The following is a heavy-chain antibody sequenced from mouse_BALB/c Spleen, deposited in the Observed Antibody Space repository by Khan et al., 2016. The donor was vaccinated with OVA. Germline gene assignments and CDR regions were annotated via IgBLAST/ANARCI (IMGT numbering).Heavy chain of an antibody. D-gene: IGHD3-1*01. V-gene: IGHV1-87*01. CDR1: GYTFTSYW. J-gene: IGHJ2*01. CDR2: IYPGDGDT. Sequence: VELVESGAELARPGASVKLSCKASGYTFTSYWMQWVKQRPGQGLEWIGAIYPGDGDTRYTQKFKGKATLTADKSSSTAYMQLSSLASEDSAVYYGARAPLISDFDYWGQGTTLTVSS. CDR3: ARAPLISDFDY.